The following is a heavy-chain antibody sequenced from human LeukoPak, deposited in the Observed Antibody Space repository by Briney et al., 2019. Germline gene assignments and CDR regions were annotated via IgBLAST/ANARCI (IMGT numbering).Heavy chain of an antibody. D-gene: IGHD3-9*01. V-gene: IGHV1-2*02. CDR2: INGNSGDT. CDR3: ATDFDWGVDH. J-gene: IGHJ4*02. Sequence: EASVKVSCKASGYTFTGHYMHWVRQAPGQGLEWMGWINGNSGDTNYAQKFQDRVTMTRDTSISTAYMELSRLRADDTAVYYCATDFDWGVDHWGQGTLVTVSS. CDR1: GYTFTGHY.